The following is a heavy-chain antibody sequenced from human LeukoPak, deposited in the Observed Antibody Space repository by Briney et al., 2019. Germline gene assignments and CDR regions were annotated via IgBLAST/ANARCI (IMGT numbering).Heavy chain of an antibody. CDR3: ARASLGYCSGGSCYSGDYFDY. Sequence: GGSLRLSCAASGFTFSSYSMNWVRQAPGKGLEWVSSISSSSSYIYYADSVKGRFTISRDNSKNTLSLQMNSLRAEDTAVYYCARASLGYCSGGSCYSGDYFDYWGQGTLVTVSS. J-gene: IGHJ4*02. D-gene: IGHD2-15*01. CDR2: ISSSSSYI. CDR1: GFTFSSYS. V-gene: IGHV3-21*01.